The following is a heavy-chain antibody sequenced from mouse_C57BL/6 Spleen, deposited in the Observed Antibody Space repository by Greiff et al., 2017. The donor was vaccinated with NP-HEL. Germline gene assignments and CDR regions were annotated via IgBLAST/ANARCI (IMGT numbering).Heavy chain of an antibody. V-gene: IGHV5-4*01. CDR3: ARGGLLPYYFDY. Sequence: EVHLVESGGGLVKPGGSLKLSCAASGFTFSSYAMSWVRQTPEKRLEWVATISDGGSYTYYPDNVKGRFTISRDNAKNNLYLQMSHLKSEDTAMYYCARGGLLPYYFDYWGQGTTLTVSS. CDR2: ISDGGSYT. CDR1: GFTFSSYA. J-gene: IGHJ2*01. D-gene: IGHD1-1*01.